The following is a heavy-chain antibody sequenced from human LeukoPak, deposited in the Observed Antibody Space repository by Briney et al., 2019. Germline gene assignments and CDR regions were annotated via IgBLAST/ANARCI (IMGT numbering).Heavy chain of an antibody. Sequence: SETLSLTCAVYGGSFSGYYWSWIRQPPGKGLEWIGEINHSGSTNYNPFLKSRVTISVDTSKNQFSLKLSSVTAADTAVYYCARGPEAEYYYDSSGYPGIDYWGQGTLVTVSS. CDR3: ARGPEAEYYYDSSGYPGIDY. CDR2: INHSGST. D-gene: IGHD3-22*01. J-gene: IGHJ4*02. CDR1: GGSFSGYY. V-gene: IGHV4-34*01.